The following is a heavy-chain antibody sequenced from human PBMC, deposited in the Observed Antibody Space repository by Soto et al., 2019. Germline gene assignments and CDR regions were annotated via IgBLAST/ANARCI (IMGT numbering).Heavy chain of an antibody. CDR1: GGTFSSYA. Sequence: QVQLVQSGAEVKKPGSSVKVSCKASGGTFSSYAISWVRQAPGQGLEWMGGIIPISGTANYAQKLQCRVTITADESTSTAYMELSSLRSEDTAVYYCARSQGSSTSLEIYYYYYYGMDVWGQGTTVTVSS. CDR3: ARSQGSSTSLEIYYYYYYGMDV. CDR2: IIPISGTA. J-gene: IGHJ6*02. D-gene: IGHD2-2*01. V-gene: IGHV1-69*01.